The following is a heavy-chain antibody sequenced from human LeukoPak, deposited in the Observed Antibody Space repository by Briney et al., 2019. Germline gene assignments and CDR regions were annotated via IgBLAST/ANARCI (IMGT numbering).Heavy chain of an antibody. CDR2: ISGSGGST. CDR3: AKDGYDSSSPNWFDR. J-gene: IGHJ5*02. D-gene: IGHD6-6*01. CDR1: GFTFRIYV. Sequence: GGSLRLSCAASGFTFRIYVMSWVRQAPGKGLEWVSTISGSGGSTYYADSVKGRFTIFRDNSKNTLYLQMHSLRAEDTAIYYCAKDGYDSSSPNWFDRWGQGTLVTVSS. V-gene: IGHV3-23*01.